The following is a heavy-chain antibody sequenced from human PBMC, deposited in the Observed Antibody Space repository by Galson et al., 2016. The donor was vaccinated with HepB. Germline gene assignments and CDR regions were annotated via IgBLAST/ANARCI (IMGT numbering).Heavy chain of an antibody. CDR2: IWYDGSNK. J-gene: IGHJ4*02. V-gene: IGHV3-33*01. D-gene: IGHD3-3*01. CDR3: ARANLEWLSHTIDY. Sequence: SLRLSCAASGFTFSIYGMHWVRQAPGKGLEWVAVIWYDGSNKYYADSVKGRFTISRDNSKNTLYLQMNSLRAEDTAVYYCARANLEWLSHTIDYWGQGTLVTVSS. CDR1: GFTFSIYG.